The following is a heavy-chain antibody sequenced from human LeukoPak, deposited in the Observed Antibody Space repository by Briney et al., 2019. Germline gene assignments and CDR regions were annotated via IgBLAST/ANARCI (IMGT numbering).Heavy chain of an antibody. Sequence: ASVKVSCKASGYTFTGYNIHWVRQAPGQGLEWMGWINPNSGGTKYAQKFQGRVTMTRDTSISTAYMELSSLTSDDTALYYCATDGAVAGTAYPEYWGQGTLVTVPS. CDR2: INPNSGGT. CDR1: GYTFTGYN. D-gene: IGHD6-19*01. J-gene: IGHJ4*02. CDR3: ATDGAVAGTAYPEY. V-gene: IGHV1-2*02.